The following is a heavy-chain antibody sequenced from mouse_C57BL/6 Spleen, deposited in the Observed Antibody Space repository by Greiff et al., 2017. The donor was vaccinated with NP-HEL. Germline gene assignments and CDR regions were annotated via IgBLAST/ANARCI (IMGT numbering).Heavy chain of an antibody. Sequence: VKLMESGPGLVQPSQSLSITCTVSGFSLTSYGVHWVRQSPGKGLEWLGVIWSGGSTDYNAAFISRLSISKDNSKSQVFFKMNSLQADDTAIDYCARRRNAVEGYAMDYWGQGTSVTVSS. J-gene: IGHJ4*01. CDR1: GFSLTSYG. V-gene: IGHV2-2*01. CDR2: IWSGGST. D-gene: IGHD1-1*01. CDR3: ARRRNAVEGYAMDY.